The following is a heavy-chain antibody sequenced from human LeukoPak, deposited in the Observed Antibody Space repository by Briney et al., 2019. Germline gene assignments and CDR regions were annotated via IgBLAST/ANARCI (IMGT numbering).Heavy chain of an antibody. D-gene: IGHD4-17*01. J-gene: IGHJ3*02. V-gene: IGHV3-30*03. Sequence: GGSLRLSCAASGFTFRSYGMHWVRQAPGKGLEWVAVISYDGSNKYYADSVKGRFTISRDNSKNTLYLQMNSLRAEDTAVYYCARDLGHGDYGEDAFDIWGQGTMVTVSS. CDR3: ARDLGHGDYGEDAFDI. CDR2: ISYDGSNK. CDR1: GFTFRSYG.